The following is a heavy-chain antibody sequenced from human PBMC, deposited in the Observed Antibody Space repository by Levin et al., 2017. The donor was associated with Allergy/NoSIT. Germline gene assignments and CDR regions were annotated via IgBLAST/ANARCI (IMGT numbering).Heavy chain of an antibody. J-gene: IGHJ4*02. D-gene: IGHD6-19*01. V-gene: IGHV4-39*01. Sequence: SETLSLTCTVSGGSISSSSYYWGWIRQPPGKGLEWIGSIYYSGSTYYNPSLKSRVTISVDTSKNQFSLKLSSVTAADTAVYYCARLNSSGWYLFDYWGQGTLVTVSS. CDR1: GGSISSSSYY. CDR3: ARLNSSGWYLFDY. CDR2: IYYSGST.